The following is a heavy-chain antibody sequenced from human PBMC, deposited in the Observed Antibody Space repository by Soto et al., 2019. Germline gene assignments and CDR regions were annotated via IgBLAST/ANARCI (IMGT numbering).Heavy chain of an antibody. CDR3: AKDVDIVAPEHYYYYYGMDV. Sequence: HPGGSLRLSCAASGFTFSSYGMHWVRQAPGKGLEWVAVISYDGSNKYYADSVKGRFTISRDNSKNTLYLQMNSLRAEDTAVYYCAKDVDIVAPEHYYYYYGMDVWGQGTTVTVSS. J-gene: IGHJ6*02. V-gene: IGHV3-30*18. D-gene: IGHD5-12*01. CDR2: ISYDGSNK. CDR1: GFTFSSYG.